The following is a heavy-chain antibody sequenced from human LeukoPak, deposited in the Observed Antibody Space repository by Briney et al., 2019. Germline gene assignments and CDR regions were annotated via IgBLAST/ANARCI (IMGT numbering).Heavy chain of an antibody. D-gene: IGHD6-19*01. J-gene: IGHJ4*02. CDR2: IYTSGST. V-gene: IGHV4-4*07. Sequence: SETLSLTCTVSGGSISSHYWSWIRQPAGKGLEWIGRIYTSGSTNYNPSLKSRVTMSVDTSKNQFSLKLSSVTAADTAVYYCARDGVNSDWPPHYWGQGTLVTVSS. CDR1: GGSISSHY. CDR3: ARDGVNSDWPPHY.